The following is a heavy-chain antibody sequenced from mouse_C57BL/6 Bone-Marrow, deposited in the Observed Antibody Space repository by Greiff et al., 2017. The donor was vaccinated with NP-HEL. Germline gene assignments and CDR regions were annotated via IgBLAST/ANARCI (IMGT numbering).Heavy chain of an antibody. CDR3: ARRRRFDY. V-gene: IGHV5-6*01. J-gene: IGHJ2*01. Sequence: EVKLMESGGDLVKPGGSLKLSCAASGFTFSSYGMSWVRQTPDKRLEWVATISGGGSYTYYPDSVKGRFTISRDNAKNTLYLQMSSLKSEDTAMYYCARRRRFDYWGQGTTLTVSS. CDR1: GFTFSSYG. CDR2: ISGGGSYT.